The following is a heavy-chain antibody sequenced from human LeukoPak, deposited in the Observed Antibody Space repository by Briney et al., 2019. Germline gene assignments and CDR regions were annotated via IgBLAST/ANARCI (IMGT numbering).Heavy chain of an antibody. D-gene: IGHD1-26*01. V-gene: IGHV4-4*09. CDR2: IYTSGST. CDR3: AGRGGSYRQSRVSRSSDDAFDI. CDR1: GGSISSYY. J-gene: IGHJ3*02. Sequence: SETLSLTCTVSGGSISSYYWSWIRQPPGKGLEWIGYIYTSGSTNYNPSLKSRVTISVDPSKNQFSLKLSSVTAADTAVYYCAGRGGSYRQSRVSRSSDDAFDIWGQGTMVTVSS.